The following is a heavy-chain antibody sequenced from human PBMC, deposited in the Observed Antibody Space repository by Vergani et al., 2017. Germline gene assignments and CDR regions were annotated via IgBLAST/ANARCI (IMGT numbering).Heavy chain of an antibody. J-gene: IGHJ6*02. D-gene: IGHD3-9*01. CDR3: ARAYFDHLLLVGGDYYGMDV. CDR2: INTNTGKA. V-gene: IGHV7-4-1*01. Sequence: QVQLVQSGPELKKPGTSVNVSCKASGDTFGSSVVNWVRQAPGQGLEWMGKINTNTGKAVYAQDFRGRFVFSLDTSANTAYLQIHSLKDGDSGVYYCARAYFDHLLLVGGDYYGMDVWGQGTTVIVSS. CDR1: GDTFGSSV.